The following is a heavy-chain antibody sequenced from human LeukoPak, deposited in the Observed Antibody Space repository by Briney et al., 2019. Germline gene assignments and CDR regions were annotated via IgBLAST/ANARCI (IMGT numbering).Heavy chain of an antibody. CDR1: GGSISGGY. D-gene: IGHD4-11*01. V-gene: IGHV4-4*09. CDR2: VYTSGST. J-gene: IGHJ4*02. Sequence: SETLSLTCTVSGGSISGGYWSWIRQPPGRGLEWIGYVYTSGSTNYNPSLKSRVTISVDTSKSQFALKLSSVTAADTAVYYCAKSYFDYSTYYSYDFNLWGQGALVTVSS. CDR3: AKSYFDYSTYYSYDFNL.